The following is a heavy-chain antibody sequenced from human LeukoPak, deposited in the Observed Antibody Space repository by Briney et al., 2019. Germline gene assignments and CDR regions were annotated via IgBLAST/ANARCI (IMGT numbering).Heavy chain of an antibody. CDR2: ISGSGGST. CDR1: GFTFSSYA. CDR3: AKDRSLAYCGGDGVCHNDAFDI. Sequence: GGSLRLSCAASGFTFSSYAMSWVRQAPGKGLEWVSAISGSGGSTYYADSVKGRFTISRDNSKNTLYLQMNSLRAEDTAVYYCAKDRSLAYCGGDGVCHNDAFDIWGQGTMVTVSS. V-gene: IGHV3-23*01. J-gene: IGHJ3*02. D-gene: IGHD2-21*02.